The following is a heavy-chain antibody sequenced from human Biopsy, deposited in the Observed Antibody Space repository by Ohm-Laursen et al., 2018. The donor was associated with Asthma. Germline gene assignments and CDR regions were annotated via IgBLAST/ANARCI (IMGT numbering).Heavy chain of an antibody. CDR1: GFTFSIYG. V-gene: IGHV3-30*18. J-gene: IGHJ4*02. Sequence: SLRLSCTASGFTFSIYGMHWVCQALGKGLDWVAVISFDGSNKNYTDSVKGRFTISRDNSRNTLHLQMNSLRAEDTAVYYCAKDVFPGWELRRGPDYWGQGTLVTVSS. D-gene: IGHD1-26*01. CDR3: AKDVFPGWELRRGPDY. CDR2: ISFDGSNK.